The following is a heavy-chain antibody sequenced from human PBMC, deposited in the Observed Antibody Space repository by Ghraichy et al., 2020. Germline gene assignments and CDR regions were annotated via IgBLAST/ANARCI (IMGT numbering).Heavy chain of an antibody. D-gene: IGHD2-21*01. Sequence: SETLPLTCTVSGVSLSVTSYYWAWIRQPPGKGLEWIGSVYSTATTYYSPSLESRVTMSVDTSKNQFSLKLTSVTAADTAVYFCAAIKPRRDYWGQGTLVTVSS. CDR3: AAIKPRRDY. J-gene: IGHJ4*02. V-gene: IGHV4-39*01. CDR1: GVSLSVTSYY. CDR2: VYSTATT.